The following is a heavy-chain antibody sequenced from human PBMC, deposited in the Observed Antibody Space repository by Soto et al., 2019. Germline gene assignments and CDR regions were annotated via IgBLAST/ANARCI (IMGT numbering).Heavy chain of an antibody. CDR2: IYYSGST. Sequence: SETLSLTCTVSGGSITSSYYWGWIRQPPGKGLEWIGSIYYSGSTYYNPSLKSRVTISVDTSKNQFSLKLSSVTAADTAVYYCARLSSSWYDNWFVPWGQGTLVTVSS. CDR1: GGSITSSYY. D-gene: IGHD6-13*01. CDR3: ARLSSSWYDNWFVP. V-gene: IGHV4-39*01. J-gene: IGHJ5*02.